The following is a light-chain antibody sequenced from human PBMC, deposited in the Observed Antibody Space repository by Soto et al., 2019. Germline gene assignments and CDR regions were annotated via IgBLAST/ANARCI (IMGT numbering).Light chain of an antibody. CDR2: EDS. J-gene: IGLJ2*01. CDR1: SSDVGPYNY. V-gene: IGLV2-14*01. CDR3: SSYTTSSTVV. Sequence: QSALTQPASVSGAPGQSITISCTGTSSDVGPYNYVSWYQQHPGKAPKVMIYEDSNRPSGVSNRFSGSKSGNTASLTISGLQAEDEADYYCSSYTTSSTVVFGGGTKLTVL.